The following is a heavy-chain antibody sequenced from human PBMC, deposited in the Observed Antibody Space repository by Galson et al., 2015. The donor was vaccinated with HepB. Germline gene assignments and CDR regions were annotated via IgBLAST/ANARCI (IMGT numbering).Heavy chain of an antibody. Sequence: SLRLSCAAPGFTFSSYGMHWVRQAPGKGLEWVAVIWYDGSNKYYADSVKGRFTISRDNSKNTLHLQMNSLRAEDTAAYYCARGYGSGSYYNFLDYWGQGTLVTVSS. CDR3: ARGYGSGSYYNFLDY. V-gene: IGHV3-33*01. CDR1: GFTFSSYG. CDR2: IWYDGSNK. J-gene: IGHJ4*02. D-gene: IGHD3-10*01.